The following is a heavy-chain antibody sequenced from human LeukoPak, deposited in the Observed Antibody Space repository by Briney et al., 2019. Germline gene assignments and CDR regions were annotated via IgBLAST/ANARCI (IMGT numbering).Heavy chain of an antibody. V-gene: IGHV3-7*01. J-gene: IGHJ6*02. D-gene: IGHD3-10*01. CDR1: GFTFSSYW. CDR3: AIVQWFGELFQNDYYYYYGMDV. Sequence: GGSLRLSCAASGFTFSSYWMSWVRQAPGKGLEWVANIKQDGSEKYYVDSVKGRFTISRDNAKNSLYLQMNSLRAEDTAVYYCAIVQWFGELFQNDYYYYYGMDVWGQGTTVTVSS. CDR2: IKQDGSEK.